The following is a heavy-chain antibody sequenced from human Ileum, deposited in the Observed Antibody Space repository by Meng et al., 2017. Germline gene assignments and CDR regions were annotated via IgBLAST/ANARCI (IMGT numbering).Heavy chain of an antibody. D-gene: IGHD4-23*01. J-gene: IGHJ4*02. Sequence: QVQLQELGPGRVKASESLSLTYSVSGASMGFVSYWSWVRQSPVKGLEWIGQIDHLGIAYYKPSLKSRVTMSIDQSKSQFSLRLTSVSAADTAVYYCARHGGYYQDFWGQGTLVTVSS. CDR2: IDHLGIA. CDR3: ARHGGYYQDF. V-gene: IGHV4-4*02. CDR1: GASMGFVSY.